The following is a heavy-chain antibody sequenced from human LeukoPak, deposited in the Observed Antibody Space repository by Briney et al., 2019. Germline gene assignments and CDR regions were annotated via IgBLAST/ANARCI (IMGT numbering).Heavy chain of an antibody. Sequence: ASVKVSCKASGYTFTGYYMHWVRQAPGQGLEWMGWINPNSGGTEYAQKFQGRVTMTRDTSISTAYMELSRLRSDDTAVYYCATSRGELLSFDYWGQGTLVTVSS. CDR3: ATSRGELLSFDY. V-gene: IGHV1-2*02. J-gene: IGHJ4*02. CDR1: GYTFTGYY. D-gene: IGHD1-26*01. CDR2: INPNSGGT.